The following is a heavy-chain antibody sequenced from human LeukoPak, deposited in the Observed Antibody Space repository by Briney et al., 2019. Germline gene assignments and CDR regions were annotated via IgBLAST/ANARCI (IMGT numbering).Heavy chain of an antibody. D-gene: IGHD3-22*01. J-gene: IGHJ4*02. CDR1: GYTFTSYY. V-gene: IGHV1-46*01. CDR2: INPSGGST. Sequence: GASVKVSCKASGYTFTSYYMDWVRQAPGQGLEWMGIINPSGGSTSYAQKFQGRVTMTRDTSTSTVYMELSSLRSEDTAVYYCATDSNDSSGYQNRGDFDYWGQGTLVTVSS. CDR3: ATDSNDSSGYQNRGDFDY.